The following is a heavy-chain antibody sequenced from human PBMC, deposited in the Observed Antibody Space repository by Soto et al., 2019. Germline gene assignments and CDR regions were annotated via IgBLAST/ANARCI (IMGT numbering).Heavy chain of an antibody. CDR1: GFTFGTYT. J-gene: IGHJ6*02. V-gene: IGHV3-21*01. CDR2: IGTSSSYI. D-gene: IGHD2-21*02. CDR3: ARVMCGDCSTYYYYSMDV. Sequence: GGSLRLSCAASGFTFGTYTMNWVRQAPGKGLEWVSSIGTSSSYIYYADSVGGRFTISRDNAKDSLYLQMSSLRAEDTAVYYCARVMCGDCSTYYYYSMDVWGQGTTVTVSS.